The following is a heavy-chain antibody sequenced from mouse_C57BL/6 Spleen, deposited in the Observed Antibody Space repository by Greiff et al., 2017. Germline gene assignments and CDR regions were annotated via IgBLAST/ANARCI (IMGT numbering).Heavy chain of an antibody. CDR3: ARSHYRNQGPLAY. D-gene: IGHD2-5*01. J-gene: IGHJ3*01. V-gene: IGHV1-82*01. CDR2: IYPGDGDT. Sequence: VKLVESGPELVKPGASVKISCKASGYAFSSSWMNWVKQRPGKGLEWIGRIYPGDGDTNHNGMFNGKATLTADKSSKTAYMQLSSLASEDCAINICARSHYRNQGPLAYWGQGTLVTVSA. CDR1: GYAFSSSW.